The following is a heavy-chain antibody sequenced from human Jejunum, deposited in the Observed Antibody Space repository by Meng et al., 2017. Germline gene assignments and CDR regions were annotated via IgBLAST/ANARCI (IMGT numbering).Heavy chain of an antibody. Sequence: ESAPGLVKPSQTLSHTCTVSGGSISSAYWIWIRQPPGTGLDWIGYIYHSGHTNYNPSLMSRVTLSLDTSKHQFSLELSSVTAADTAVYYCARDILTGRYGVDVWGQGTTVTVSS. CDR2: IYHSGHT. V-gene: IGHV4-59*01. CDR3: ARDILTGRYGVDV. CDR1: GGSISSAY. D-gene: IGHD3-9*01. J-gene: IGHJ6*02.